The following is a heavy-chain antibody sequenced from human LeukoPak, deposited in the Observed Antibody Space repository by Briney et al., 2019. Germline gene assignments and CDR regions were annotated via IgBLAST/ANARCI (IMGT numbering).Heavy chain of an antibody. V-gene: IGHV3-66*01. CDR1: IFTVSNSY. D-gene: IGHD3-16*01. CDR2: IYTDGST. Sequence: PGGSLRLSCAASIFTVSNSYMTWVRQAPGKGLEWVSVIYTDGSTYYADSVRGRFTISRDNSKNTLYLQINSLRVDDTAVYYCARGGTSFDYWGQGALVTVSS. J-gene: IGHJ4*02. CDR3: ARGGTSFDY.